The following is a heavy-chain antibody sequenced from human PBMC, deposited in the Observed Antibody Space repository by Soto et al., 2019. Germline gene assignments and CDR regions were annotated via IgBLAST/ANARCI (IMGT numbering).Heavy chain of an antibody. J-gene: IGHJ3*02. CDR3: ARDLEYYYDSSGYNHDAFDI. D-gene: IGHD3-22*01. CDR2: ISSSGSTI. Sequence: GFPRLSCAASGFTFSDYYMSWSRQAPGKVLEWVSYISSSGSTIYYADSVKGRFTISRDNAKNSLYLQMNSLRAEDTAVYYCARDLEYYYDSSGYNHDAFDIWGQGXMVTV. CDR1: GFTFSDYY. V-gene: IGHV3-11*01.